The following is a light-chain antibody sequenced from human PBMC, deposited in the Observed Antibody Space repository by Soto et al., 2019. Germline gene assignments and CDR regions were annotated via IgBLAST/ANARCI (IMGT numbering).Light chain of an antibody. CDR1: QSINSN. Sequence: EIVMTQSPVTLSVSPGERATLSCRASQSINSNLAWYQQKPGQAPSLLIYGAFTRATGIPASFSGTGSGTEFTLTISSLQSEDRALYYCQQYNDWPLTFGQGTKVDLK. CDR2: GAF. CDR3: QQYNDWPLT. V-gene: IGKV3-15*01. J-gene: IGKJ1*01.